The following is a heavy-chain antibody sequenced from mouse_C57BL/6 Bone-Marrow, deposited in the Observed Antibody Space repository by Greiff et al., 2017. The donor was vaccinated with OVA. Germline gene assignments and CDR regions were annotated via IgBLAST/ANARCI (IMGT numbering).Heavy chain of an antibody. V-gene: IGHV1-59*01. D-gene: IGHD1-1*01. Sequence: QVQLQQPGAELARPGTSVKLSCKASGYTFTSYWMHWVKQRPGQGLEWIGVIDPSDSYTNYNQKFKGKATLTVDTSSSTAYMQLSSLTSEDSAVYYRVAVKYYGSSLYWYFDVWGTGTTVTVSS. J-gene: IGHJ1*03. CDR3: VAVKYYGSSLYWYFDV. CDR2: IDPSDSYT. CDR1: GYTFTSYW.